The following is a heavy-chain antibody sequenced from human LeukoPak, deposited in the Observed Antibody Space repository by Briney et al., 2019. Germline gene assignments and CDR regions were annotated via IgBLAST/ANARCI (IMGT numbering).Heavy chain of an antibody. CDR3: ARDLPTGYYISSGYYEYFLDY. CDR1: GFTFSTYW. Sequence: GGSLRLSCAASGFTFSTYWMTWVRQAPGKGLEWVANIKQDGSERYYVDSLKGRFTISRDNAKNSLFLQMNSLRAEDTAVYYCARDLPTGYYISSGYYEYFLDYWGQGTLVTVSS. CDR2: IKQDGSER. J-gene: IGHJ4*02. V-gene: IGHV3-7*04. D-gene: IGHD3-22*01.